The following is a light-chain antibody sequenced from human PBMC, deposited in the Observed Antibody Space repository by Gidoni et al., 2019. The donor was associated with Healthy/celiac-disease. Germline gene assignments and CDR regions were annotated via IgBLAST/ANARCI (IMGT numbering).Light chain of an antibody. CDR3: QQRSNWPYT. CDR1: QSVSSY. V-gene: IGKV3-11*01. J-gene: IGKJ2*01. Sequence: DMVLTQSPATLSLSPGERATLSCRASQSVSSYLSWYQQKPGQAPRLLIYDASNRATGIPARFSGSGSGTDFTLTISSLEPEDFAVYYCQQRSNWPYTFXQXTKLEIK. CDR2: DAS.